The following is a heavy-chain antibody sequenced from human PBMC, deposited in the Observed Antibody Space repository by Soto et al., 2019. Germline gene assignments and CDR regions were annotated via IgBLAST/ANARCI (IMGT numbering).Heavy chain of an antibody. J-gene: IGHJ6*02. CDR3: ARGRDTAMVPYYYYGMDV. D-gene: IGHD5-18*01. V-gene: IGHV3-48*03. CDR1: GFTFSSYE. Sequence: GGSLRLSCAASGFTFSSYEMNWVRQAPGKGLEWVSYISSSGSTIYYADSVKGRFTISRDNAKNSLYLQMHSLRAEDTAVYYCARGRDTAMVPYYYYGMDVWGQGTTVTVSS. CDR2: ISSSGSTI.